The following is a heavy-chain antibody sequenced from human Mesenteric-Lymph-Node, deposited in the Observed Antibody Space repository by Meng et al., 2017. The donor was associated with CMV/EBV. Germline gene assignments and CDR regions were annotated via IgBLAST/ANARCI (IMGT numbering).Heavy chain of an antibody. Sequence: GESLKISCAASGMSLNNYGMHWVRQAPGKGLEWVAFIRFDGRSKYFADSVKGRFTISRDNSKNTLYLQMSSLRTEDTAVYYCAKDWAHSTEGPLYSFFYGVDVWGQGTTVTVSS. J-gene: IGHJ6*02. CDR1: GMSLNNYG. CDR2: IRFDGRSK. CDR3: AKDWAHSTEGPLYSFFYGVDV. V-gene: IGHV3-30*02. D-gene: IGHD3-16*01.